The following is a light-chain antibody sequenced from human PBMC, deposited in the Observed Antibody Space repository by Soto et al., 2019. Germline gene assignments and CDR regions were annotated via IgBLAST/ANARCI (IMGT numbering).Light chain of an antibody. CDR2: GAS. Sequence: EIVLTQSPGTLSLSPGERATLSXRASQSVSSSYLAWYQQKPGQAPRXXIYGASSRATGIPDRFSGSGSGTDFTLTISRLEPEDFAVYYCQQYGSSQITFGQGTRLENK. J-gene: IGKJ5*01. CDR3: QQYGSSQIT. V-gene: IGKV3-20*01. CDR1: QSVSSSY.